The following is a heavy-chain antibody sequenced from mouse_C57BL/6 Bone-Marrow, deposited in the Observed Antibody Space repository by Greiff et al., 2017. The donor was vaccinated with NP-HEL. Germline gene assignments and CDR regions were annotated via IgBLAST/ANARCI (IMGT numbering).Heavy chain of an antibody. CDR3: ARGLLLLYWYFDV. J-gene: IGHJ1*03. CDR2: ISSGSSTI. Sequence: ELQRVESGGGLVKPGGSLKLSCAASGFTFSDYGMHWVRQAPEKGLEWVAYISSGSSTIYYADTVKGRFTISRDNAKNTLFLQMTSLRSEDTAMYYCARGLLLLYWYFDVWGTGTTVTVSS. V-gene: IGHV5-17*01. D-gene: IGHD1-1*01. CDR1: GFTFSDYG.